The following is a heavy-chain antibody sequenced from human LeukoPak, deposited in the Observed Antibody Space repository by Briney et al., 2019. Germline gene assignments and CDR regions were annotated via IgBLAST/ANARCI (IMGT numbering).Heavy chain of an antibody. CDR1: GYTFTDYF. CDR2: INAGNGNT. J-gene: IGHJ4*02. Sequence: ASVKVSCKASGYTFTDYFMNWMRQAPGQRLERMGWINAGNGNTKYSQKLQGRVTITTDESTSTAYMELSSLRSEDTAVYYCARGTSSSLYYFDYWGQGTLVTVSS. D-gene: IGHD6-6*01. CDR3: ARGTSSSLYYFDY. V-gene: IGHV1/OR15-3*02.